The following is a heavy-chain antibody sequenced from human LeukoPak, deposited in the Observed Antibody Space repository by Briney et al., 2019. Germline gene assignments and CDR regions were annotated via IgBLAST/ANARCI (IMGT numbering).Heavy chain of an antibody. CDR1: GYTFTSYG. V-gene: IGHV1-18*01. CDR3: ARDAFDWLYGLVPYYFDY. D-gene: IGHD3-9*01. Sequence: ASVKVSCKASGYTFTSYGISWVRQAPGQGLEWMGWISAYNGNTNYAQKLQGRVTMTTDTSTSTAYMELRSLRSEDTAVYYCARDAFDWLYGLVPYYFDYWGQGTLVTVSS. J-gene: IGHJ4*02. CDR2: ISAYNGNT.